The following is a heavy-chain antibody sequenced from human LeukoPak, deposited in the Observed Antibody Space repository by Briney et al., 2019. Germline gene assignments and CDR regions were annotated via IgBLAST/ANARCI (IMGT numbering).Heavy chain of an antibody. CDR3: AKPDLQMAAVVGAFDI. V-gene: IGHV3-48*01. CDR2: ISSSSSTI. CDR1: GLTFTNAW. Sequence: GGSLRLSCAASGLTFTNAWMNWVRQAPGKGLEWVSYISSSSSTIYYADSVKGRFTISRDNAKNSLYLQMNSLRAEDTAVYYCAKPDLQMAAVVGAFDIWGQGTMVTVSS. D-gene: IGHD5-24*01. J-gene: IGHJ3*02.